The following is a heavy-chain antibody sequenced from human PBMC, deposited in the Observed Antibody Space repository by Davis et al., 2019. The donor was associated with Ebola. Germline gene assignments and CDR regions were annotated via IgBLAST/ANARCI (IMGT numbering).Heavy chain of an antibody. CDR1: GFTFSDYY. CDR2: ISGSGTTI. Sequence: GGSLRLSCEASGFTFSDYYMSWIRQAPGKGPEWISYISGSGTTIYYAESVKGRFTISRDNAKYSLYLQMNSLRAEDSAIYYCAKDRVHGVFPDYWGQGTLVTVSS. V-gene: IGHV3-11*01. D-gene: IGHD6-6*01. J-gene: IGHJ4*02. CDR3: AKDRVHGVFPDY.